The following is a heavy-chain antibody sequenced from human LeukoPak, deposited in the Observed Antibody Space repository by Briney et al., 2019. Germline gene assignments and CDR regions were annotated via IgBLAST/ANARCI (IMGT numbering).Heavy chain of an antibody. V-gene: IGHV4-31*03. CDR1: GGSISSGGYY. Sequence: PSETLSLTCTVSGGSISSGGYYWSWIRQHPGKGLEWIGYIYYSGSTYYNPSLKSRVTISVDTSKNQFSLKLSSVTAADTAVYYCARDSPVEARGYYFDYWGQGALVTASS. J-gene: IGHJ4*02. CDR3: ARDSPVEARGYYFDY. D-gene: IGHD6-6*01. CDR2: IYYSGST.